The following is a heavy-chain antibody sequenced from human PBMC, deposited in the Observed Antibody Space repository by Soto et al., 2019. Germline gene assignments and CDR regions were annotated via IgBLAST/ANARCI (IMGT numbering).Heavy chain of an antibody. CDR3: ATMGTPATGLYYFDY. D-gene: IGHD5-18*01. V-gene: IGHV4-30-4*08. Sequence: SETLSLTCTVPGGSVNIGTYYWSWIRQPPGKGLEWIGFIHYSGSTYYSLSLKSRVTISVDTSKNQFSLNLSFVTAADTAVYYCATMGTPATGLYYFDYWGQGTLVTVSS. CDR1: GGSVNIGTYY. J-gene: IGHJ4*02. CDR2: IHYSGST.